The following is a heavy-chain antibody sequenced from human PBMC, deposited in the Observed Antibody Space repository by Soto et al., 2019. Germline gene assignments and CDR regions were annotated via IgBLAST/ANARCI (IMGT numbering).Heavy chain of an antibody. CDR1: GGSFSGYY. CDR3: ARQLDLGCTNGVCYTPFYDY. D-gene: IGHD2-8*01. Sequence: QVQLQQWGAGLLKPSETLSLTCAVYGGSFSGYYWSWIRQPPGKGLEWIGEINHSGSTNYNPSLKSRVTISVDESKKQFSLKLSSVTAADTAVYYCARQLDLGCTNGVCYTPFYDYWGQGTLVTVSS. V-gene: IGHV4-34*01. J-gene: IGHJ4*02. CDR2: INHSGST.